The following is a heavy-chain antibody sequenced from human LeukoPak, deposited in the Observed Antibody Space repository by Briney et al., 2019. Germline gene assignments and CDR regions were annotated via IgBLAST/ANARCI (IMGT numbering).Heavy chain of an antibody. CDR3: ARGCGVGSCYLQLDY. V-gene: IGHV3-30*04. D-gene: IGHD2-15*01. Sequence: GGSLRLSCAASGFTFSSYAMHWVRQAPGKGLEWVAVISYDGSNKYYADSVKGRFTISRDNSKNTLYLQMNSLRAEDTAVYYCARGCGVGSCYLQLDYWGQGTLVTVSS. J-gene: IGHJ4*02. CDR1: GFTFSSYA. CDR2: ISYDGSNK.